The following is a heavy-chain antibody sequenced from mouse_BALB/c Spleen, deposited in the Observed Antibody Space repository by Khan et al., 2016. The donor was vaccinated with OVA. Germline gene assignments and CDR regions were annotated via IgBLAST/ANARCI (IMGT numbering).Heavy chain of an antibody. CDR1: GYTFTSYT. D-gene: IGHD2-14*01. V-gene: IGHV1-4*01. CDR2: INPSSGYT. Sequence: QVQLQQSGAELTRPGASVKMSCKASGYTFTSYTIHWIKQRPGQGLELIGYINPSSGYTNYNQKFKDKATLTADKSTNTAYMQLSSLTSDDSAVYYCARDRAYYRNDGWFAYRCQGTLITVST. CDR3: ARDRAYYRNDGWFAY. J-gene: IGHJ3*01.